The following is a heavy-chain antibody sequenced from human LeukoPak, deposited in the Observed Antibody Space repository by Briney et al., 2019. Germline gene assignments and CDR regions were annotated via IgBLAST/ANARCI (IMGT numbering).Heavy chain of an antibody. CDR1: GFTFENYA. J-gene: IGHJ5*01. D-gene: IGHD5-18*01. V-gene: IGHV3-9*01. CDR3: AKDRDPPYVGNSYGYYSDS. CDR2: ISWNGGSI. Sequence: PGRSLRLSCVASGFTFENYAMHWVRQGPGKGLEWVAGISWNGGSIGYADFAKGRFTISRDNARSSLFLQMNTLRVEDTALYYCAKDRDPPYVGNSYGYYSDSWGHGTLVSVSS.